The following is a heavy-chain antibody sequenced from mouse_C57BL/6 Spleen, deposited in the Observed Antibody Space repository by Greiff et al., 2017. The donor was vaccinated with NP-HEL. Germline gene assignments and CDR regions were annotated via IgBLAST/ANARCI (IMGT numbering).Heavy chain of an antibody. Sequence: EVKLMESGGGLVKPGGSLKLSCAASGFTFSSYAMSWVRQTPEKRLEWVATISDGGSYTYYPDNVKGRFTISRDNAKNNLYLQMSHLKSEDTAMYYCATRAVTGYFDYWGQGTTLTVSS. D-gene: IGHD4-1*01. J-gene: IGHJ2*01. CDR1: GFTFSSYA. CDR3: ATRAVTGYFDY. CDR2: ISDGGSYT. V-gene: IGHV5-4*03.